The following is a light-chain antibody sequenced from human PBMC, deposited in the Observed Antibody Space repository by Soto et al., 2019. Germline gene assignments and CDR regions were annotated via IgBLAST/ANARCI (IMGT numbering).Light chain of an antibody. CDR3: QQYNNWPPFT. CDR2: GAS. Sequence: ERVLTQSPGTLSLTPVERATLSCMASQSVSSKLAWYQQKPCQAPRLLIYGASTRATGTPARFSGSGSGTEFTLPISSLQSEDFAVYYGQQYNNWPPFTCGQGTRLEIK. J-gene: IGKJ5*01. V-gene: IGKV3-15*01. CDR1: QSVSSK.